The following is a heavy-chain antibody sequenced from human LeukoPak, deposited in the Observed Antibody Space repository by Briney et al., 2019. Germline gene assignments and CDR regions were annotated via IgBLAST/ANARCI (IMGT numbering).Heavy chain of an antibody. CDR3: TTDARTPYSGYDPVGY. CDR1: GFTFSNAW. Sequence: GGSLRLSCAASGFTFSNAWRSWVRQAPGKGLEWVGRIKSKTDGGTTDYAAPVKGRFTISRDDSKNTLYLQMNSLKTEDTAVYYCTTDARTPYSGYDPVGYWGQGTLVTVSS. V-gene: IGHV3-15*01. J-gene: IGHJ4*02. CDR2: IKSKTDGGTT. D-gene: IGHD5-12*01.